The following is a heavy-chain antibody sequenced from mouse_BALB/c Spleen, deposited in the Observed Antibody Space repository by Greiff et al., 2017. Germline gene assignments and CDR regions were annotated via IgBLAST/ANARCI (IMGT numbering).Heavy chain of an antibody. CDR1: GYSITSDYA. J-gene: IGHJ3*01. CDR3: ARSLTGTRAY. V-gene: IGHV3-2*02. CDR2: ISYSGST. Sequence: VQLQQSGPGLVKPSQSLSLTCTVTGYSITSDYAWNWIRQFPGNKLEWMGYISYSGSTSYNPSLKSRISITRDTSKNQFFLQLNSVTTEDTATYYCARSLTGTRAYWGQGTLVTVSA. D-gene: IGHD4-1*01.